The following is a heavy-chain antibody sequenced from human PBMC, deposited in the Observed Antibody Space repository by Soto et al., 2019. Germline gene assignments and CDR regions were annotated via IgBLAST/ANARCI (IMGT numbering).Heavy chain of an antibody. D-gene: IGHD3-22*01. Sequence: SGTLSLTCTVSGGSISSYYWSWIRPPPGKGLEWIGYIYYSGSTNYNPSLKSRVTISVDTSKNQFSLKLSSVTAADTAVYYCARADDSSGYYYPFDYWGQGTLVTVSS. J-gene: IGHJ4*02. V-gene: IGHV4-59*01. CDR2: IYYSGST. CDR1: GGSISSYY. CDR3: ARADDSSGYYYPFDY.